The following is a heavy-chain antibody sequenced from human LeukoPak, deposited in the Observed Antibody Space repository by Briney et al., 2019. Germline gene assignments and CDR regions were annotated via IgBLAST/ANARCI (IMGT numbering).Heavy chain of an antibody. CDR3: ANPGHPWVVPAAIASV. J-gene: IGHJ6*04. CDR2: VSGSRCGT. V-gene: IGHV3-23*01. D-gene: IGHD2-2*01. Sequence: GGSLRLFCAASGFTFSSHAMIGVRHAPGEGRGGVSCVSGSRCGTYYADSVKGRFTISRANSKNTLYLQMNSLRAEDTAVYYCANPGHPWVVPAAIASVWGKGTTVTVSS. CDR1: GFTFSSHA.